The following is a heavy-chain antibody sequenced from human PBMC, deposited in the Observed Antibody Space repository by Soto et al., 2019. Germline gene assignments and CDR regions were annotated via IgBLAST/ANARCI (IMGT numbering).Heavy chain of an antibody. J-gene: IGHJ4*02. D-gene: IGHD2-15*01. V-gene: IGHV3-11*06. CDR3: ARAGKSGAPIDY. CDR1: GFTFSDYY. CDR2: ISSSSSYT. Sequence: QVQLVESGGGLVKPGGSLRLSCAASGFTFSDYYMSWIRQAPGKGLEWVSYISSSSSYTNYADSVKGRFTISRDNAKNLLYLQMNSLRAEDRAVYYCARAGKSGAPIDYWGQGTLVTVSS.